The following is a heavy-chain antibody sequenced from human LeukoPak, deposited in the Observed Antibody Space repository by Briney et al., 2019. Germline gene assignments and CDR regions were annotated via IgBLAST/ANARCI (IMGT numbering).Heavy chain of an antibody. J-gene: IGHJ6*02. D-gene: IGHD4-23*01. V-gene: IGHV3-20*04. CDR1: GFNFLEYG. Sequence: RPGGSLRLSCEASGFNFLEYGMSWVRQAPGKGLEWIAGIKWSGGSIGYAESVKGRFTITRDNAKNSLYLEMNSLRVEDTASYYCARMGGGIYYYYGMDVWGQGTTVTVSS. CDR3: ARMGGGIYYYYGMDV. CDR2: IKWSGGSI.